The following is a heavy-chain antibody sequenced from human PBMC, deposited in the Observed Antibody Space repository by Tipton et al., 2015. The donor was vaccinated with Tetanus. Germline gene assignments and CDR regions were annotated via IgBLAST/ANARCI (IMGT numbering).Heavy chain of an antibody. CDR1: GFNFSFYG. CDR2: VWYGGSHK. D-gene: IGHD6-19*01. J-gene: IGHJ4*02. Sequence: SLRLSCAASGFNFSFYGIHWVRQAPGKGLEWVAVVWYGGSHKYYADSVKGRFTISRDNSKNTVFLQMNSLRAEDTAVYFCAKRGQQWVVSSYFDSWGQGTLVAVSS. V-gene: IGHV3-33*06. CDR3: AKRGQQWVVSSYFDS.